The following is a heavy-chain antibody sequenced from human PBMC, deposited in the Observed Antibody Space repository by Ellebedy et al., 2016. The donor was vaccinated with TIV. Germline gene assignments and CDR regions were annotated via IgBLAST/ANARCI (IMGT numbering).Heavy chain of an antibody. CDR2: IRSSSSTI. Sequence: GGSLRLSXAASGFTFSSYSMNWVRQAPGKGLEWVSYIRSSSSTIYYADSVKGRFTISRDNARNSLYLQMNSLRVEDTALYYCARSTHSSADYWGQGTLVSVSS. CDR1: GFTFSSYS. V-gene: IGHV3-48*04. J-gene: IGHJ4*02. CDR3: ARSTHSSADY. D-gene: IGHD6-19*01.